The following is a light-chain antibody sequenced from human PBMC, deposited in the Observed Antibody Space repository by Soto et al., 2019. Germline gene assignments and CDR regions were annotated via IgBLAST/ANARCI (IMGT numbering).Light chain of an antibody. J-gene: IGKJ1*01. CDR3: LQRSGWPWT. V-gene: IGKV3-11*01. CDR2: DAS. CDR1: QSVSSY. Sequence: EIVLTQSPATLSLSPGERATLSCRASQSVSSYLAWYQQKPGQAPRLLIYDASNRATDIPARFSGSGSGTDFTLTISSLEPEDFAVYYCLQRSGWPWTFDQGNKVEIK.